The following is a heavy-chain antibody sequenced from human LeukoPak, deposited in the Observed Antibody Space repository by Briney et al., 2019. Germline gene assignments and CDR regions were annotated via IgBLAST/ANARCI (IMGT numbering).Heavy chain of an antibody. Sequence: PSETLSLTCTVSGGSISSSSYYWGWIRQPPGKGLEWIGSIYYSGSTYYNPSLKSRVTISVDTSKNQFSLKLSSVTAADTAVYYCARLYSSSWYGAQNNWFDPWGQGTLVTVST. J-gene: IGHJ5*02. CDR1: GGSISSSSYY. D-gene: IGHD6-13*01. V-gene: IGHV4-39*01. CDR2: IYYSGST. CDR3: ARLYSSSWYGAQNNWFDP.